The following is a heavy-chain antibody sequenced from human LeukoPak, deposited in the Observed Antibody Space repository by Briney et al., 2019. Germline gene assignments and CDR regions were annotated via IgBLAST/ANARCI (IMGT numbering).Heavy chain of an antibody. CDR1: GYTFTSYA. CDR3: AREGDDYGDLFDY. Sequence: GASVKVSCKASGYTFTSYAMHWVRQAPGQRLEWMGWINGGNGNTKYSQEFQGRVTFTRDTSASTAYTELNSLRSEDMAVYYCAREGDDYGDLFDYWGQGTLVTVSS. V-gene: IGHV1-3*03. D-gene: IGHD4-17*01. CDR2: INGGNGNT. J-gene: IGHJ4*02.